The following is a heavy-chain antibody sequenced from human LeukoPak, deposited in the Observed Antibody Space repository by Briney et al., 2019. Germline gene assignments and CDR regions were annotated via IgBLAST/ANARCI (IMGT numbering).Heavy chain of an antibody. Sequence: GGSLRLSCAASGFTFSSYAMSWVRQAPGKGLEWVSAISGSGGSTYYADSVKGRFTISRDNSKNTLYLQMNSLRAEDTAVYYCAKDSAVSGSYPDASDIWGQGTMVTVSS. CDR3: AKDSAVSGSYPDASDI. CDR1: GFTFSSYA. CDR2: ISGSGGST. D-gene: IGHD1-26*01. J-gene: IGHJ3*02. V-gene: IGHV3-23*01.